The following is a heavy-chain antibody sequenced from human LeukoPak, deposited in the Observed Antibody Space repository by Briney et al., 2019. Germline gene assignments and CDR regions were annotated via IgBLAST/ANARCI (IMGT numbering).Heavy chain of an antibody. V-gene: IGHV5-10-1*01. Sequence: GESLKISCKGSGYSFTSYWISWVRQMPGKGLEWMGRIDPSDSYTNYSPSFQGHVTISADKSISTAYLQWSSLKASDTAMYYCAKTHDIPSWFDPWGQGTLVTVSS. D-gene: IGHD3-9*01. CDR3: AKTHDIPSWFDP. CDR1: GYSFTSYW. J-gene: IGHJ5*02. CDR2: IDPSDSYT.